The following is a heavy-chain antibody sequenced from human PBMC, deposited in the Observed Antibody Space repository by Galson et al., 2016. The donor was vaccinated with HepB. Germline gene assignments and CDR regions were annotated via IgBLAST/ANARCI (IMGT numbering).Heavy chain of an antibody. CDR1: GFTFSSHW. CDR2: LKSDGSST. V-gene: IGHV3-74*01. D-gene: IGHD6-13*01. J-gene: IGHJ4*02. CDR3: RIGTAGIDY. Sequence: SLRLSCAASGFTFSSHWMHWVRQAPGKGLVCVSRLKSDGSSTYYADSVKGRFTISRDNAKNTLYLQMNSLGVEDTAVYYCRIGTAGIDYWGQGTLVTVSS.